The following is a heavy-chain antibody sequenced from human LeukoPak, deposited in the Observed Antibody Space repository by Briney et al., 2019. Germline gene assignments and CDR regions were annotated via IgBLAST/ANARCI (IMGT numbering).Heavy chain of an antibody. CDR2: IYSGGST. CDR1: GFTFSSYA. J-gene: IGHJ3*02. D-gene: IGHD3-10*01. Sequence: GGSLRLSCAASGFTFSSYAMSWVRQAPGKGLEWVSVIYSGGSTYYADSVKGRFTISRDNSKNTLYLQMNSLRAEDTAVYYCAREGSAPSPGAFDIWGQGTMVTVSS. V-gene: IGHV3-66*01. CDR3: AREGSAPSPGAFDI.